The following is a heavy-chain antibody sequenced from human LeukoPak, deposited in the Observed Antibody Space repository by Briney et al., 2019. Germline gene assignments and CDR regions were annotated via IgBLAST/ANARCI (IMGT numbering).Heavy chain of an antibody. D-gene: IGHD6-19*01. CDR3: ARGGAWLVPDWFDP. V-gene: IGHV1-8*01. J-gene: IGHJ5*02. CDR2: MNPNSGNT. Sequence: ALVKVSCKASGYTFTSYDINWVRQATGQGLEWMGWMNPNSGNTGYAQKFQGRVTMTRNTSISTAYMELSSLRSEDTAVYYCARGGAWLVPDWFDPWGQGTLVTVSS. CDR1: GYTFTSYD.